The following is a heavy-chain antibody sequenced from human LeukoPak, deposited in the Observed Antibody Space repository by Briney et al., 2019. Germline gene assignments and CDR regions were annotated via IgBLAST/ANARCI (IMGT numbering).Heavy chain of an antibody. CDR1: GGSISSYY. D-gene: IGHD3-22*01. V-gene: IGHV4-59*01. J-gene: IGHJ4*02. Sequence: SETLSLTCTVSGGSISSYYWSWIRQPPGKGLEWIGYIYYSGSTNYNPSLKGRVTISVDTSKNQFSLKLSSVTAADTAVYYCASLSYDSSGYYYYYWGQGTLVTVSS. CDR3: ASLSYDSSGYYYYY. CDR2: IYYSGST.